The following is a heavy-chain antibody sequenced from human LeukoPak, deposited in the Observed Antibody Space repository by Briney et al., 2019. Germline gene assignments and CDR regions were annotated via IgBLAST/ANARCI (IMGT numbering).Heavy chain of an antibody. CDR1: GFTFSSYA. CDR3: ASHSSSWYTIFDY. Sequence: GGSLRLSCAASGFTFSSYAMSWVRQAPGKGLEWVSAISGSGGSTYYADSVKGRFTISRDNPKNTLYLQMNSLRAEDTAVYYCASHSSSWYTIFDYWGQGTLVTVSS. J-gene: IGHJ4*02. V-gene: IGHV3-23*01. D-gene: IGHD6-13*01. CDR2: ISGSGGST.